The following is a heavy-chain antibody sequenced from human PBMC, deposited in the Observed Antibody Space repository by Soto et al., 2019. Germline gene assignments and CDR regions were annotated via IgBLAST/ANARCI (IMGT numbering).Heavy chain of an antibody. CDR2: MNPNSGNT. Sequence: ASVKVSCKASGYTFTSYDINWVRQATGQGLEWMGWMNPNSGNTGYAQKFQGRVTMTRNTSISTAYMELSSLRSEDTAVYYCARSARMVRGVIKNRSWFDPWGQGTLVTVSS. CDR3: ARSARMVRGVIKNRSWFDP. CDR1: GYTFTSYD. J-gene: IGHJ5*02. D-gene: IGHD3-10*01. V-gene: IGHV1-8*01.